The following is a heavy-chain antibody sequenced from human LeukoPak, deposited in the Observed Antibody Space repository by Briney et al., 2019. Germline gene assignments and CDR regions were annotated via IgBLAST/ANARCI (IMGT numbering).Heavy chain of an antibody. CDR2: MNPNSGGT. CDR3: ARVDYRDYVGFDY. CDR1: GYTFSGYC. J-gene: IGHJ4*02. Sequence: ASVKVSCKASGYTFSGYCMHWVRQAPGQGLEWMGWMNPNSGGTNYAQEFQGRVTMTTDTSISTAYMELSRLTSDDTAVYYCARVDYRDYVGFDYWGQGTLVTVSS. D-gene: IGHD4-17*01. V-gene: IGHV1-2*02.